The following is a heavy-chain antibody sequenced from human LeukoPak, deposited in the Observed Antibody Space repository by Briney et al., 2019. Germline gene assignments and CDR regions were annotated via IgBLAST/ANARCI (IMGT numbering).Heavy chain of an antibody. CDR1: GDSVSSNSAA. CDR2: TYYRSKWYN. Sequence: SQTLSLTCAISGDSVSSNSAAWNWIRQSPSRGLEWLGRTYYRSKWYNDYAVSVKSRITINPDTSKNQFSLQLNSVTPEDTAVYYCARAGYYYDSSGYYTFDYWGQGTLVTVSS. V-gene: IGHV6-1*01. CDR3: ARAGYYYDSSGYYTFDY. D-gene: IGHD3-22*01. J-gene: IGHJ4*02.